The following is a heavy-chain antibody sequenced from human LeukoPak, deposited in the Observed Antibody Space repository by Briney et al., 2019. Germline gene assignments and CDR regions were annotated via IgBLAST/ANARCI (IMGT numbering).Heavy chain of an antibody. CDR1: GHTFTSYG. CDR2: ISAYNGNT. D-gene: IGHD4-17*01. J-gene: IGHJ4*02. CDR3: ARVFAYGDSPWGYFDY. V-gene: IGHV1-18*01. Sequence: ASVKVSCKASGHTFTSYGISWVRQAPGQGLEWMGWISAYNGNTNYAQKLQGRVTMTTDTSTSTAYMELRSLRSNDTAVYYCARVFAYGDSPWGYFDYWGQGTLVTVSS.